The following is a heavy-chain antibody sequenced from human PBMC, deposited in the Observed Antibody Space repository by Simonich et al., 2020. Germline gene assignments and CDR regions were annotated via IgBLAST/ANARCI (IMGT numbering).Heavy chain of an antibody. CDR1: GGSFSGYY. V-gene: IGHV4-34*01. CDR2: INHSGST. D-gene: IGHD4-17*01. J-gene: IGHJ6*02. CDR3: ASRRGNYYYYGMDV. Sequence: QVQLQQWGAGLLKPSETLSLTCAVYGGSFSGYYWSWIRQPPGKGLEWIGEINHSGSTNYNPSLKSRVTISLDTSKNQFSLKLSSVTAADTAVYYCASRRGNYYYYGMDVWGQGTTVTVSS.